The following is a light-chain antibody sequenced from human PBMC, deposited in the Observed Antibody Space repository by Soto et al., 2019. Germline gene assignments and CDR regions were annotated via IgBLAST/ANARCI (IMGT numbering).Light chain of an antibody. CDR3: TSYSSSSTDVV. CDR1: SSNIGSST. CDR2: ADD. Sequence: QSVLTQPPSASGTPGQRVTISCSGSSSNIGSSTVNWYQQVPGTAPKLLIYADDQRPSGVPDRFSGSKSGTSASLAISGLQSEDEADYYCTSYSSSSTDVVFGGGTKLTVL. V-gene: IGLV1-44*01. J-gene: IGLJ3*02.